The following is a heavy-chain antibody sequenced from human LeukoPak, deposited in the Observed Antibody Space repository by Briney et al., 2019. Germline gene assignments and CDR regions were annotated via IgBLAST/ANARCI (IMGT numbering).Heavy chain of an antibody. Sequence: ASVKVSCKASGYTFSDFYIHWVRQAPGQGLEYVGWITPKSGDTYSPQRFQGRVTMTRDASISTAYMELSSLRSDDAAVYFCARVRLADERAWAYWGQGTLVTVSS. CDR2: ITPKSGDT. CDR1: GYTFSDFY. D-gene: IGHD3-3*02. V-gene: IGHV1-2*02. J-gene: IGHJ4*02. CDR3: ARVRLADERAWAY.